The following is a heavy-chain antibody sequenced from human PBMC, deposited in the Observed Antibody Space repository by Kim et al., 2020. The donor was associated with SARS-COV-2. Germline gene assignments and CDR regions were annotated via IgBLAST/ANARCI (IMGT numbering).Heavy chain of an antibody. Sequence: GGSLRLSCAASGFTVSSNYMRWVRQAPGKGLEWVSVIYSGGSTYYADSMKGRFTISRDNSKNTLYLQMNSLRAEDTAVYYCARDAQSYGMDVWGQGTTVTVSS. V-gene: IGHV3-66*01. CDR2: IYSGGST. CDR1: GFTVSSNY. J-gene: IGHJ6*02. CDR3: ARDAQSYGMDV.